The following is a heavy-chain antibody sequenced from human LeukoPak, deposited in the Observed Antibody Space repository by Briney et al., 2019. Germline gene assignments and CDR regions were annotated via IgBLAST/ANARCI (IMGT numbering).Heavy chain of an antibody. CDR2: IKQDGSEK. CDR3: VRACGSAACPFYFHY. V-gene: IGHV3-7*01. Sequence: GGSLRLSCAASGFTFSNYWMTWIRQAPGKGLEWVATIKQDGSEKYYVDSVQGRFTISRDNAQNSLYLQLNSLKAQDSALYYCVRACGSAACPFYFHYWGQGTLVTVSS. CDR1: GFTFSNYW. J-gene: IGHJ4*02. D-gene: IGHD2-21*01.